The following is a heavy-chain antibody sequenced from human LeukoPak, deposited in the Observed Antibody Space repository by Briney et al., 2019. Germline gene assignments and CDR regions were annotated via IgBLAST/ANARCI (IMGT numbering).Heavy chain of an antibody. J-gene: IGHJ5*02. D-gene: IGHD2-15*01. CDR2: INPSGGST. CDR1: GYTFTSYY. Sequence: GASVKVSCKASGYTFTSYYMHWVRQAPGQGLEWMGIINPSGGSTSYAQKFQGRVTMTRDTSISTAYMELSRLRSDDTAVYYCARVRHRYCSGGSCYSTLALYGWFDPWGQGTLVTVSS. V-gene: IGHV1-46*01. CDR3: ARVRHRYCSGGSCYSTLALYGWFDP.